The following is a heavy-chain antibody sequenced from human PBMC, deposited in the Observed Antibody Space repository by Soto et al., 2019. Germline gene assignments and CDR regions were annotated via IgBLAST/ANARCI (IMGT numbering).Heavy chain of an antibody. CDR2: IYYSGST. CDR1: GGSISSYY. CDR3: ARGILGYCSGGSCYRPDYFDY. V-gene: IGHV4-59*01. Sequence: SETLSLTCTVSGGSISSYYWSWIRQPPGKGLEWIGYIYYSGSTNYNPSLKSRVTISVDTSKNQFSLKLSSVTAADTAVYYCARGILGYCSGGSCYRPDYFDYWGQGTLVTVSS. D-gene: IGHD2-15*01. J-gene: IGHJ4*02.